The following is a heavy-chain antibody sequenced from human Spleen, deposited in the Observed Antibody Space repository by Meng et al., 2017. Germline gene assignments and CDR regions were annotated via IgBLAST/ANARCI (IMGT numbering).Heavy chain of an antibody. V-gene: IGHV4-34*01. CDR1: CGSFSGYY. J-gene: IGHJ4*02. Sequence: VRLQHWGAGLLKPSAALSLTCAVYCGSFSGYYWSWIRQPPGKGLEWIGEINHSGSTNYNPSLKSRVTISVDTSKNQFSLKLSSVTAADTAVYYCARGRFSSSRRGVDYWGQGTLVTVSS. CDR2: INHSGST. CDR3: ARGRFSSSRRGVDY. D-gene: IGHD6-6*01.